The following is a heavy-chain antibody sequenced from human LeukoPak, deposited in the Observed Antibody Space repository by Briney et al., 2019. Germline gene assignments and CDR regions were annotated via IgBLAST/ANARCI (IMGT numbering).Heavy chain of an antibody. CDR1: GFTFDDYA. CDR2: ISWNSGSI. D-gene: IGHD5-12*01. J-gene: IGHJ4*02. V-gene: IGHV3-9*01. Sequence: PGRSLRLSCAASGFTFDDYAMHWVRQAPGKGLKWVSGISWNSGSIGYADSVKGRFTISRDNAKNSLYLQMNSLRAEDTALYYCAKDIKSGYDFGFSDYWGQGTLVTVSS. CDR3: AKDIKSGYDFGFSDY.